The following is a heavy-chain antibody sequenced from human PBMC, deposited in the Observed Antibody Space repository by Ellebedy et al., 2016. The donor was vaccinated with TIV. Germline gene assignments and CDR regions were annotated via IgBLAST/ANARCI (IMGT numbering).Heavy chain of an antibody. CDR2: INPNSGGT. D-gene: IGHD5-12*01. Sequence: ASVKVSCKASGYTFTGYYMHWVRQAPGQGLEWMGWINPNSGGTNYAQKFQGRVTMTRDTSISTAYMELSRLRSDDTAVYYCARLPVATTVYYYGMDVWGQGTTVTGSS. V-gene: IGHV1-2*02. J-gene: IGHJ6*02. CDR1: GYTFTGYY. CDR3: ARLPVATTVYYYGMDV.